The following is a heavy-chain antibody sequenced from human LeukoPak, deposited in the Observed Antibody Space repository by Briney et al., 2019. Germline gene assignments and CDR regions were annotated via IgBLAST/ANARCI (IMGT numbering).Heavy chain of an antibody. CDR2: INPNSGGT. Sequence: ASVKVSCKASGYTFTGYYMHWVRQAPGQGLEWMGRINPNSGGTNYAQKFQGRVTMTRDTSISTAYMELSRLRTDDTAVYYCARVPPRGYYYDSSGYYYVSWGQGTLVTVSS. J-gene: IGHJ5*02. CDR1: GYTFTGYY. V-gene: IGHV1-2*06. CDR3: ARVPPRGYYYDSSGYYYVS. D-gene: IGHD3-22*01.